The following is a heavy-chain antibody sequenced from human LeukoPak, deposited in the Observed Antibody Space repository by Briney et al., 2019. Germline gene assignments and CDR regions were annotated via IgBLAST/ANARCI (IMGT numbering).Heavy chain of an antibody. CDR2: ISGSGGST. Sequence: GGSLRLSCAASGFTFSSYAMSWVRQAPGKGLEWVSAISGSGGSTSYPDSSTGRFTISRDNSKTPMYLQMNSLRDEDTAVYYCAKNEGIAAAGTHWGQGTLVTVSS. D-gene: IGHD6-13*01. V-gene: IGHV3-23*01. CDR1: GFTFSSYA. J-gene: IGHJ4*02. CDR3: AKNEGIAAAGTH.